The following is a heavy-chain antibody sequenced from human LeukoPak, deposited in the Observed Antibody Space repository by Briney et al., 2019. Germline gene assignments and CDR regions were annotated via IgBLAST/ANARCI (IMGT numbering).Heavy chain of an antibody. Sequence: SETLSLTCTVSGGSISSYYWSWLRQPPGKGLEWIGYIYYSGSTNYNPSLKSRVTISVDTSKNQFSLKLSSVTAADTAVYYCARVNSGSYHYFDYWGQGTLVTASS. CDR2: IYYSGST. CDR3: ARVNSGSYHYFDY. D-gene: IGHD1-26*01. J-gene: IGHJ4*02. CDR1: GGSISSYY. V-gene: IGHV4-59*01.